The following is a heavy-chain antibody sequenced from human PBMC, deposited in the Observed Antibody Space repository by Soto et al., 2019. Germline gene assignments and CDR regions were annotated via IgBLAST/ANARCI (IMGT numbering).Heavy chain of an antibody. CDR2: ISSTGTTT. CDR1: GFTFSSYS. J-gene: IGHJ4*02. V-gene: IGHV3-48*01. D-gene: IGHD5-12*01. Sequence: EVQVVESGGGLVQPGGSLRLSCAASGFTFSSYSMNWVRQAPGKGLEWVSYISSTGTTTKYADSVRGRFTISRDNAKNSMYRQMNSLRAEDTALYYCTRDSGRREDYWGQGALVTVSS. CDR3: TRDSGRREDY.